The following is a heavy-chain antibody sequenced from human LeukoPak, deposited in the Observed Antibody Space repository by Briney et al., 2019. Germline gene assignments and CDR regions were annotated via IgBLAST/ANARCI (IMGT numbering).Heavy chain of an antibody. Sequence: SETLSLTCTVSGGSISSYYWSWIRQPPGKGPEWIGYIYYSGSTNYNPSLKSRVTISVDTSKNQFSLKLSSVTAADTAVYYCARVRYGSGSYDLYYGMDVWGQGTTVTVSS. CDR3: ARVRYGSGSYDLYYGMDV. V-gene: IGHV4-59*01. CDR1: GGSISSYY. D-gene: IGHD3-10*01. J-gene: IGHJ6*02. CDR2: IYYSGST.